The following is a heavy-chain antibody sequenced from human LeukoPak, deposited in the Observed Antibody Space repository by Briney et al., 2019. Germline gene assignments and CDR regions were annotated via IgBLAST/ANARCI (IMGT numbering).Heavy chain of an antibody. J-gene: IGHJ3*02. CDR3: ANTEQWLDDAFDI. CDR1: GFTFSSYA. D-gene: IGHD6-19*01. Sequence: QTGGSLRLPCAASGFTFSSYAMSWVRQAPGKGLEWVSAISGSGGSTYYADSVKGRFTISRDNSKNTLYLQMNSLRAEDTAVYYCANTEQWLDDAFDIWGQGTMVTVSS. CDR2: ISGSGGST. V-gene: IGHV3-23*01.